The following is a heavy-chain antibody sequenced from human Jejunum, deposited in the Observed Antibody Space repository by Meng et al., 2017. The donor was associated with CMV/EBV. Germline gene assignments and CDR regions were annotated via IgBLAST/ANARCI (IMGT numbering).Heavy chain of an antibody. V-gene: IGHV3-9*01. J-gene: IGHJ4*02. CDR1: MFDDSA. D-gene: IGHD3-3*01. Sequence: MFDDSAMHWVRQAPGKGLEWVAGITWNSDTVAYADSVKGRFTVSRDNTKKSLFLQMNGLRAEDTALYFCASSFAPFGVLIFYFHHWGQGTLVTVSS. CDR3: ASSFAPFGVLIFYFHH. CDR2: ITWNSDTV.